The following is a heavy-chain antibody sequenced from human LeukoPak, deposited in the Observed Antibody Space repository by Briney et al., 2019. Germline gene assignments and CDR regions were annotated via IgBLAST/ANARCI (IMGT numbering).Heavy chain of an antibody. D-gene: IGHD3-10*01. V-gene: IGHV1-2*02. CDR2: INPNSGGT. Sequence: ASVKVSCKASGYTFTGYYMHWVRQAPGQGLEWMGWINPNSGGTNYAQKFQGRVTMTRDTSISTAYMELSSLRSEDTAVYYCARGRRGMVRGVIEYYFDYWGQGTLVTVAS. CDR1: GYTFTGYY. J-gene: IGHJ4*02. CDR3: ARGRRGMVRGVIEYYFDY.